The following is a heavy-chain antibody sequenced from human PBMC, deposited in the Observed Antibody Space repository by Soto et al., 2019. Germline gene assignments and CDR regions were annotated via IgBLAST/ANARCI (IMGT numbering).Heavy chain of an antibody. CDR2: INPSGGST. Sequence: QVQLVQSGAEVKKPGASVKVSCKASGYTFTSYYMHWVRQAPGQGLEWMGIINPSGGSTSYAQKFKGRVTMTRDTATSTVYMELSSLRSEDTAVYYCARGLYDSSGYYSLDYWGQGTLVTVSS. CDR1: GYTFTSYY. CDR3: ARGLYDSSGYYSLDY. J-gene: IGHJ4*02. V-gene: IGHV1-46*01. D-gene: IGHD3-22*01.